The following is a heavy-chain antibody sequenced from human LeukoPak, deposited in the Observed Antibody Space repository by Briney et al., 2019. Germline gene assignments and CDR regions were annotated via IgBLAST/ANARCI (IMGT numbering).Heavy chain of an antibody. D-gene: IGHD2-8*02. Sequence: ASVKVSCKASGYTFTNYALHWVRQAPGQSLEWMGWTNGATGNTRFSQDFQGRLTITIDTSASTGYMELSSLRSEDTAVYYCARSPGGNARTWVDYWGQGTLVTVSS. CDR2: TNGATGNT. CDR3: ARSPGGNARTWVDY. J-gene: IGHJ4*02. V-gene: IGHV1-3*02. CDR1: GYTFTNYA.